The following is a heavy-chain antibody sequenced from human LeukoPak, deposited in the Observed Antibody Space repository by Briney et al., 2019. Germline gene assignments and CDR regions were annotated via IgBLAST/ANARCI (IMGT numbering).Heavy chain of an antibody. Sequence: SVKVSCKASGYTFTSYDINWVRQATGQGLERMGRIIPILGIANYAQKFQGRVTITADKSTSTAYMELSSLRSEDTAVYYCARESVAGTTFDYWGQGTLVTVSS. D-gene: IGHD6-19*01. CDR3: ARESVAGTTFDY. V-gene: IGHV1-69*04. CDR1: GYTFTSYD. J-gene: IGHJ4*02. CDR2: IIPILGIA.